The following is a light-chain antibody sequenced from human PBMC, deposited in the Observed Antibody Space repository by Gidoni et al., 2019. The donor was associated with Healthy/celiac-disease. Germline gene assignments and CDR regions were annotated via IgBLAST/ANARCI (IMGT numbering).Light chain of an antibody. V-gene: IGLV3-21*02. CDR2: DDR. CDR3: QGWDSSSAHWV. CDR1: NTGRKS. Sequence: SYVLTQTPSVSAATGQTAGITCGGNNTGRKSVHWYQQQPGQAPVLVVYDDRYRPSGIPERFSGSNSGNTATLTISRVVAWDDADYYCQGWDSSSAHWVFGGATKLTVL. J-gene: IGLJ3*02.